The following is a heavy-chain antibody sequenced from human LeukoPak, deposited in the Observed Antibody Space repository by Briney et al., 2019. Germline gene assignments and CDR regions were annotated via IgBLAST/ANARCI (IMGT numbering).Heavy chain of an antibody. D-gene: IGHD2-15*01. Sequence: GGSLRLSCAASGFTYPNFAMSWVRQAPGKGLEWVSAISGRGGSTYYADAVKGRFTISRDNSKNTLYLQMNSLSAEDTAEYYCAKGETEGGGLAHAYWGQGTLVTVS. CDR1: GFTYPNFA. V-gene: IGHV3-23*01. CDR2: ISGRGGST. CDR3: AKGETEGGGLAHAY. J-gene: IGHJ4*02.